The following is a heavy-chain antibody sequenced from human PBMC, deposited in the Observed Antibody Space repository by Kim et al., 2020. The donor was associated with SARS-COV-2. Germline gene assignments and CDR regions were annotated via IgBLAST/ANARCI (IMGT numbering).Heavy chain of an antibody. D-gene: IGHD3-10*01. CDR1: GFTFSSYA. J-gene: IGHJ6*02. Sequence: GGSLRLSCAASGFTFSSYAMSWVRQAPGKGLEWVSAISGNGGSTFYADSVKGPFTISRDNSKNTLYLQMNSLRAEDTAVYYCAKRGDTMFRGVPLLYAMDGWGQGTTVTVSS. CDR2: ISGNGGST. CDR3: AKRGDTMFRGVPLLYAMDG. V-gene: IGHV3-23*01.